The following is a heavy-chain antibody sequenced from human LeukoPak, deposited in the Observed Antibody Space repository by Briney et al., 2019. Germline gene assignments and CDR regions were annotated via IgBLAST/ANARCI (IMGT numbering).Heavy chain of an antibody. V-gene: IGHV4-61*02. Sequence: PSETLSLTCTVSGGSISSGSYYWRWIRQPAGKGLEWIGRIYTSGSTNYNPSLKSRVTISVDTSKNQFSLKLSSVTAADTAVYYCARDVSVGLLGAFDIWGQGTMVTVSS. CDR1: GGSISSGSYY. CDR3: ARDVSVGLLGAFDI. D-gene: IGHD3-22*01. J-gene: IGHJ3*02. CDR2: IYTSGST.